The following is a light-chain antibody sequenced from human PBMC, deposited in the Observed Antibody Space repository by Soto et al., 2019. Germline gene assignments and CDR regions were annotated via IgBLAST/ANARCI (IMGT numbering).Light chain of an antibody. V-gene: IGKV1-5*01. J-gene: IGKJ2*01. Sequence: DIQMTKSPSTLSASVGDRVTITCRASQSISSWLAWYQQKPGKAPKLLIYDASSLESGVPSRFSGRGSGTEFTLTISSLQPDDFATYYCQQYNSYSPYTFGHGTKLEIK. CDR1: QSISSW. CDR3: QQYNSYSPYT. CDR2: DAS.